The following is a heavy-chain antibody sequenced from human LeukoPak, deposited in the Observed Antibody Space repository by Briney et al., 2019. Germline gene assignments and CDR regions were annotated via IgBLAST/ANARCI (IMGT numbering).Heavy chain of an antibody. CDR3: AKDGVPYYYDSSGYSDY. Sequence: GGSLRLSCAASGFTFSSYGMHWVRQAPGKGLEWVAVIWYDGSNKYYADSVKGRFTISRDNSKNTLYLQMNSLRAEDTAVYYCAKDGVPYYYDSSGYSDYWGKGTLVTVSS. CDR2: IWYDGSNK. CDR1: GFTFSSYG. D-gene: IGHD3-22*01. J-gene: IGHJ4*02. V-gene: IGHV3-33*06.